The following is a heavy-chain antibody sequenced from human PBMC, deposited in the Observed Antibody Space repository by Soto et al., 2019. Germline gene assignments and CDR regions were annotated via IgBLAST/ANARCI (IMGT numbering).Heavy chain of an antibody. Sequence: QVQLVESGGGLVKPGGSLRLSCAASGFTFSDYHMSWIRQAPGKGLEWVSYINTRGSAIYYADSVKGRFTISRDNAKNSLDLQMNSLRAEDTDVYYCGSGYGYFDYWGQGTLVTVSS. J-gene: IGHJ4*02. D-gene: IGHD5-12*01. CDR1: GFTFSDYH. V-gene: IGHV3-11*01. CDR3: GSGYGYFDY. CDR2: INTRGSAI.